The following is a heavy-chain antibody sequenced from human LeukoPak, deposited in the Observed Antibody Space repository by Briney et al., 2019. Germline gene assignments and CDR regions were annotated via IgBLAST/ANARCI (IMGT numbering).Heavy chain of an antibody. D-gene: IGHD3-3*01. V-gene: IGHV4-59*08. CDR2: IYYSGST. CDR1: GGSISSYY. Sequence: SETLSLTCTVSGGSISSYYWSWIRQPPGKGLEWIGYIYYSGSTNYNPSLKSRVTISVDTSKNQFSLKLSSVTAADTAVYYCARTFWSGYYTDRYYYYGMDVWGQGTTVTVSS. CDR3: ARTFWSGYYTDRYYYYGMDV. J-gene: IGHJ6*02.